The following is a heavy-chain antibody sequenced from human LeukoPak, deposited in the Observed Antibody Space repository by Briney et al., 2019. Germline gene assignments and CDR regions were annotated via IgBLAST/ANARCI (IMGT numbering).Heavy chain of an antibody. CDR3: ARRYSYGYFSLSRFDP. Sequence: SETLSLTCAVYGGSFSGYYWSWIRQPPGKGLEWIGEINHSGSTNYNPSPKSRVTISVDTSKNQFSLKLSSVTAADTAVYYCARRYSYGYFSLSRFDPWGQGTLVTVSS. CDR2: INHSGST. V-gene: IGHV4-34*01. J-gene: IGHJ5*02. CDR1: GGSFSGYY. D-gene: IGHD5-18*01.